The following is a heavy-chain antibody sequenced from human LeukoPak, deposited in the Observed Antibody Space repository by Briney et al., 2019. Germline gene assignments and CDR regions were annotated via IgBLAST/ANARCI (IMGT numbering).Heavy chain of an antibody. CDR1: GDSVSSNSAA. J-gene: IGHJ4*02. CDR2: TYYRSKWYN. CDR3: ASLGGGVVTMAVGY. D-gene: IGHD2-21*02. Sequence: SQTLSLTCAISGDSVSSNSAAWSWIRQAPSRGLEWLGRTYYRSKWYNDYAVSVKSRITINPDTSKNQFSLQLSSVTAADTAVYYCASLGGGVVTMAVGYWGQGTLVTVSS. V-gene: IGHV6-1*01.